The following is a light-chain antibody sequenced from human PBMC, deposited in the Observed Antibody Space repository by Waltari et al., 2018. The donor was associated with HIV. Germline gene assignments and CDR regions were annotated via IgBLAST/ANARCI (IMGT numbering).Light chain of an antibody. CDR1: SRHVQNYNY. CDR2: GVN. Sequence: QSALTQPRPVSGSPGQSVTISCTGTSRHVQNYNYVSWYQHHPGEAPKLVIFGVNKRPYGVPERFSGSNSGNTASLTISGLQAEDEGHYYCCSYAGSNIHWVFGGGTKLTVL. J-gene: IGLJ3*02. V-gene: IGLV2-11*01. CDR3: CSYAGSNIHWV.